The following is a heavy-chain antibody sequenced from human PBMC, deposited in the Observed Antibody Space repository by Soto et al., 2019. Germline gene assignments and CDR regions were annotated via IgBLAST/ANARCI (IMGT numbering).Heavy chain of an antibody. J-gene: IGHJ3*02. Sequence: QVQLVESGGGVVQPGRSLRLSCAASGFTFSNYGMHWVRQAPGKGVERVAVIWNDGTNKYYVDSVRGRFTIARDDSKNTLYLEMNSLRAEATGVYYCAKDMAAAAHQGDAFDIWGLGTMVSVSA. CDR3: AKDMAAAAHQGDAFDI. CDR1: GFTFSNYG. CDR2: IWNDGTNK. D-gene: IGHD6-13*01. V-gene: IGHV3-33*03.